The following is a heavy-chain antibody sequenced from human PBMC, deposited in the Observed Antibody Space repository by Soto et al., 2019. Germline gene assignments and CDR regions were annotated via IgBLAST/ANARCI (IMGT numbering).Heavy chain of an antibody. CDR3: AKVLSVIVADSFDI. V-gene: IGHV3-30*18. D-gene: IGHD3-22*01. CDR2: TSYDGNNK. J-gene: IGHJ3*02. Sequence: QVPLVESGGGVVQPGRSLRLSCAASGFTFNNYDMHWVRQSPGKGLEWVAVTSYDGNNKYYADSVKGRFTISRDNSKNTLSLQMNSLRPEDTAVYYCAKVLSVIVADSFDIWGQGTMVTVSS. CDR1: GFTFNNYD.